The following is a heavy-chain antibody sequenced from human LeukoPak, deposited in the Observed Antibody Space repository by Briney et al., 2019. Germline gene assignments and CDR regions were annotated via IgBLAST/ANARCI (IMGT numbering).Heavy chain of an antibody. Sequence: GGSLRLSCAASGFTFSDYHMSWIRQAPGKGLECISYIRSSGTAIYYADSVKGRFTISRDNAKNSLYLQMNSLRAEDTAVYYCARGNDWRFDPWGQGILVTVSS. D-gene: IGHD1-1*01. J-gene: IGHJ5*02. V-gene: IGHV3-11*04. CDR1: GFTFSDYH. CDR2: IRSSGTAI. CDR3: ARGNDWRFDP.